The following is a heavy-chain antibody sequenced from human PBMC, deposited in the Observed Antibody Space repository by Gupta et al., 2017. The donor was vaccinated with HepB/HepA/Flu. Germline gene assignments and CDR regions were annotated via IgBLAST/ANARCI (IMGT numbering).Heavy chain of an antibody. CDR3: ARRLVPAAMAAIGWFDP. D-gene: IGHD2-2*01. CDR2: IYYSGST. V-gene: IGHV4-39*01. Sequence: QLQLQESGPGLVKPSETLSLTCTVSGCSISRSSYYLGWIRQPPGKGLEWIGSIYYSGSTYYNPSLKSRVTISVDTSKNQFSLKLSSVTAADTAVYYCARRLVPAAMAAIGWFDPWGQGTLVTVSS. J-gene: IGHJ5*02. CDR1: GCSISRSSYY.